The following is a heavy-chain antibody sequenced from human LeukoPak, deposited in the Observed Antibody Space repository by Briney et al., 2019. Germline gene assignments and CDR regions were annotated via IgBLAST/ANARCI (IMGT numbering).Heavy chain of an antibody. D-gene: IGHD3-9*01. V-gene: IGHV3-30*02. J-gene: IGHJ5*02. CDR3: AKDHYDILTGTNWFDP. Sequence: GGSLRLSCAVSGFTFSSYAMSWVRQAPGKGLEWVAFIRYDGSNKYYADSVKGRFTISRDNSKNTLYLQMNSLRAEDTAVYYCAKDHYDILTGTNWFDPWGQGTLVTVSS. CDR2: IRYDGSNK. CDR1: GFTFSSYA.